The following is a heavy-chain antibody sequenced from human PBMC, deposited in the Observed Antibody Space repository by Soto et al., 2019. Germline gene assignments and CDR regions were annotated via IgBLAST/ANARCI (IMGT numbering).Heavy chain of an antibody. CDR3: ARFSGSYNAPYFDC. CDR2: VYYNGNT. J-gene: IGHJ4*02. CDR1: GGSTSSSNYQ. V-gene: IGHV4-39*02. Sequence: QLQLQESGPGLVKPSETLSLTCTVSGGSTSSSNYQWVWIRQPPGKGLEWIGNVYYNGNTYYNPSLSILLPISRDTSNTPFSLKVKSATAPDTAVYYCARFSGSYNAPYFDCWGQGILVTVSS. D-gene: IGHD1-26*01.